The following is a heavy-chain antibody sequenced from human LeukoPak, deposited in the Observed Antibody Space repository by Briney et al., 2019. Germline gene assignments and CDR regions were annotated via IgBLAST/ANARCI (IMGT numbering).Heavy chain of an antibody. CDR3: ARGPDIVVVPAASGVWFDP. D-gene: IGHD2-2*01. Sequence: SETLSLTXAVYGGSFSGYYWSWIRQPPGKGLEWIREINHSGSTNYNPSLKSRVTISVDTSKNQFSLKLSSVTAADTAVYYCARGPDIVVVPAASGVWFDPWGQGTLVTVSS. J-gene: IGHJ5*02. CDR2: INHSGST. CDR1: GGSFSGYY. V-gene: IGHV4-34*01.